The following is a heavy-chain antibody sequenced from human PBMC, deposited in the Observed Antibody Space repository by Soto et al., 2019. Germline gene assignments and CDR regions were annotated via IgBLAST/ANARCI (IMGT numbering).Heavy chain of an antibody. CDR3: TRAPATGLVVPAAMPGGY. V-gene: IGHV3-49*03. J-gene: IGHJ4*02. CDR1: GFTFGDYA. Sequence: GGSLRLSCTASGFTFGDYAMSWFRQAPGKGLEWVGFIRSKAYGGTTEYAASVKGRFTISRDDSKSIAYLQMNSLKTEDTAVYYCTRAPATGLVVPAAMPGGYWGQGTLVTVSS. D-gene: IGHD2-2*01. CDR2: IRSKAYGGTT.